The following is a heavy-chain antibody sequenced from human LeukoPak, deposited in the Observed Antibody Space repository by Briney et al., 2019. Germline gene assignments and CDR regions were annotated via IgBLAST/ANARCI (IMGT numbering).Heavy chain of an antibody. CDR2: IHSDGSSR. D-gene: IGHD3-3*01. Sequence: GGSLRLTCAASGFTFSYYWMHWIRQPPGKGLVWVSHIHSDGSSRSYMDSVKGRFTISRDNSKNTLYLQMNSLRAEDTAVYYCAKSGYGFWSGYYPLDYYYMDVWGKGTTVTVSS. CDR1: GFTFSYYW. J-gene: IGHJ6*03. CDR3: AKSGYGFWSGYYPLDYYYMDV. V-gene: IGHV3-74*01.